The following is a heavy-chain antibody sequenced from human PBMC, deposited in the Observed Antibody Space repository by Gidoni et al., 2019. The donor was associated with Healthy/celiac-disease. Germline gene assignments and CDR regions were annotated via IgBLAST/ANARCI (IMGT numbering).Heavy chain of an antibody. Sequence: QVQLVESGGGVVQPGRSLRLSCAASGFTFRRYAMHWVRQAPGKGLEWVAVISYDGSNKYYADSVKGRFTISRDNSKNTLYLQMNSLRAEDTAVYYCARGGPLPLSTVVNPYYFDYWGQGTLVTVSS. CDR2: ISYDGSNK. CDR3: ARGGPLPLSTVVNPYYFDY. V-gene: IGHV3-30-3*01. J-gene: IGHJ4*02. D-gene: IGHD4-17*01. CDR1: GFTFRRYA.